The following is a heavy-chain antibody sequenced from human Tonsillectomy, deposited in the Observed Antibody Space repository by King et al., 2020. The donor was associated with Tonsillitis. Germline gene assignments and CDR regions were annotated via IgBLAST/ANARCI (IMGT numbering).Heavy chain of an antibody. V-gene: IGHV3-30*02. J-gene: IGHJ4*02. CDR1: GFTFSMFG. Sequence: VQLVESGGGVVQPGGSLRLSCAASGFTFSMFGMHWVRQAPGKGLEWVAFIRYDGTNKYYADSVKGRFTISRDNSKNTLYLQMNSLRAEDTAVYYCANEFHEWGFGELFLCYWGQGTLVTVSS. D-gene: IGHD3-10*01. CDR3: ANEFHEWGFGELFLCY. CDR2: IRYDGTNK.